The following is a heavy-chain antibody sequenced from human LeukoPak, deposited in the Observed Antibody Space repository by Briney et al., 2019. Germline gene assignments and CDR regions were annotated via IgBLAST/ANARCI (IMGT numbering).Heavy chain of an antibody. J-gene: IGHJ4*02. CDR3: ARVSANYGSGSYPYYFDY. V-gene: IGHV1-2*02. Sequence: ASVRVSCKASGYTFTGYYMHWVRQAPGQGLEWMGWINPNSGGTNYAQKFQGRVTMTRDTSISTAYMELSRLRSDDTAVYYCARVSANYGSGSYPYYFDYWGQGTLVTVSS. D-gene: IGHD3-10*01. CDR2: INPNSGGT. CDR1: GYTFTGYY.